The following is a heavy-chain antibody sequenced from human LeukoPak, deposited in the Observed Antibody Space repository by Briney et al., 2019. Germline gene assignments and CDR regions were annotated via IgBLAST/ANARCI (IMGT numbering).Heavy chain of an antibody. V-gene: IGHV4-4*07. J-gene: IGHJ4*02. Sequence: SETLSLTCTVSGGSISSYYWSWIRQPAGKGLEWIGRIYTSGSTNYNPSLKSRVTMSVDTSKNQFSLMLNSVTAADTAVYYCARLTRKRITMVRGACFDYWGQGTLVTVSS. CDR2: IYTSGST. CDR3: ARLTRKRITMVRGACFDY. CDR1: GGSISSYY. D-gene: IGHD3-10*01.